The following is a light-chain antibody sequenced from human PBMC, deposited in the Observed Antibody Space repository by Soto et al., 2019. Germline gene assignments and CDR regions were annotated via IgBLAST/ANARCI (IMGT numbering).Light chain of an antibody. CDR3: VSYTTSASYV. CDR1: SSDVDNYIF. V-gene: IGLV2-14*01. CDR2: DIN. Sequence: QSARAQPASVSGSPGQSITISCTGTSSDVDNYIFVSWYRQHPGKAPKLMIYDINNRPSGVSNRFSGSKSGNTASLTISGLQAEDEADYYCVSYTTSASYVFGTGTKVTVL. J-gene: IGLJ1*01.